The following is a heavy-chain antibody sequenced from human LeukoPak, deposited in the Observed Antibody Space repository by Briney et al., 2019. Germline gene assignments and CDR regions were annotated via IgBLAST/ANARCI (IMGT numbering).Heavy chain of an antibody. V-gene: IGHV3-7*01. CDR1: GFAFSSYY. CDR2: IKPDGSEE. CDR3: VRGHYADY. Sequence: GGSLRLSCAASGFAFSSYYMNWVRQAPGKGLEWVANIKPDGSEENYVDSVRGRFTISRDNAKNSAYLQMNSLRADDTALYYCVRGHYADYTSQGTLVTVSS. J-gene: IGHJ4*02.